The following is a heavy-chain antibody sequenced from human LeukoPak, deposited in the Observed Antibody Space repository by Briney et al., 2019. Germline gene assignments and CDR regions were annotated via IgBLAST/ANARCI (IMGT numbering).Heavy chain of an antibody. D-gene: IGHD3-9*01. Sequence: GESLKISCKGSGYSFTSYWIGWVRHMPGKGLEWMGIIYHGDSDTRYSPSFQGQVTISADKSISTAYLQWSSLKASDTVFFYKPKTAYDILTGYYGPYYFDYWGQGTLVTVSS. V-gene: IGHV5-51*01. J-gene: IGHJ4*02. CDR3: PKTAYDILTGYYGPYYFDY. CDR2: IYHGDSDT. CDR1: GYSFTSYW.